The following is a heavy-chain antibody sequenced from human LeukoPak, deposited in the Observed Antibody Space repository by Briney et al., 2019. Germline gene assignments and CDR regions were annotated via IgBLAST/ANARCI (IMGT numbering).Heavy chain of an antibody. V-gene: IGHV3-9*01. CDR2: ISWNSGSI. J-gene: IGHJ3*02. CDR3: AKVIDVDTAMGIAFDI. CDR1: GFTFDDYA. D-gene: IGHD5-18*01. Sequence: GGSLRLSCAASGFTFDDYAMHWVRQAPGKGLEWVSGISWNSGSIGYADSVKGRFTISRDNAKNSLYLQMNSLRAEDTALYYCAKVIDVDTAMGIAFDIWGQGTMVTVSS.